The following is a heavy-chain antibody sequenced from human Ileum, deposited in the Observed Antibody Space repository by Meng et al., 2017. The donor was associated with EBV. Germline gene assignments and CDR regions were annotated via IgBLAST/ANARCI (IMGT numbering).Heavy chain of an antibody. CDR1: GGSISSGGYY. CDR2: VYHDGAT. V-gene: IGHV4-30-2*01. D-gene: IGHD3-10*01. Sequence: PVQEAGTGLVKPSQTLALTCAVSGGSISSGGYYWSWIRQPPGKGLEWIGEVYHDGATNYHPSLKSRVTISLDKSKNEVNLHLNSLTAADTAVYFCARSSPIVRGLDYWGQGTLVTVSS. J-gene: IGHJ4*02. CDR3: ARSSPIVRGLDY.